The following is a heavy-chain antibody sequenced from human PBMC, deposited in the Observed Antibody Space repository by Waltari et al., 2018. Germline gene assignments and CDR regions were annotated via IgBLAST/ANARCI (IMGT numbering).Heavy chain of an antibody. CDR1: GGTFSSYA. Sequence: QVQLVQSGAEVKKPGSSVKVSCKASGGTFSSYAISWVRQAPGQGLEWMGGIIPSCGTANYAQKFQGRVTITTDESTSTAYMELSSLRSEDTAVYYCASEGSGSYYDYYYMDVWGKGTTVTVSS. D-gene: IGHD1-26*01. CDR3: ASEGSGSYYDYYYMDV. V-gene: IGHV1-69*05. CDR2: IIPSCGTA. J-gene: IGHJ6*03.